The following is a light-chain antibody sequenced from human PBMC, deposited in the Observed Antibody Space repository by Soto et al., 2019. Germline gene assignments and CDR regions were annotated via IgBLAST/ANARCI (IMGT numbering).Light chain of an antibody. Sequence: DIQLTQSPSFLSASVGDRVTITCRASQGGSNYLAWYQQKPGKAPNLLISAASTLQSGVPSRFSGSGSGTEFTLTISSLQPEDVATYYCQQLNSYPLTFGGGTKVEI. J-gene: IGKJ4*01. V-gene: IGKV1-9*01. CDR1: QGGSNY. CDR3: QQLNSYPLT. CDR2: AAS.